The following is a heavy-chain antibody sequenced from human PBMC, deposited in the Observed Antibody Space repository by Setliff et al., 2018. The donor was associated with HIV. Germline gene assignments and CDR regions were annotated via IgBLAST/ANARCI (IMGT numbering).Heavy chain of an antibody. V-gene: IGHV4-61*01. J-gene: IGHJ3*02. CDR3: ARSLVPSGYYYGRHAFDI. CDR1: GDSITSGSFF. CDR2: IYYSGNT. D-gene: IGHD3-22*01. Sequence: PSETLSLTCTVSGDSITSGSFFWTWIRQNPGKGLEWIGYIYYSGNTNYNPSFKSRVTISVDTSKNQFSLRVNSVTAADTAVYYCARSLVPSGYYYGRHAFDIWGQGTKVTVSS.